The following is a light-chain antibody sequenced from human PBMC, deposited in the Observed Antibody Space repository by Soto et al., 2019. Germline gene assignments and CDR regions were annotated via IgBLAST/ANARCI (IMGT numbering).Light chain of an antibody. Sequence: EIVMTQSPATRSVSPGERANLSCRARQSISSNLAWYQQKPGQAPRVLIYGESTRATGIPATFSGSGSGTEFTLTSSSLQSEDFEFSYCQQYNNWPFTFGTGTKLDIK. J-gene: IGKJ3*01. CDR3: QQYNNWPFT. V-gene: IGKV3-15*01. CDR2: GES. CDR1: QSISSN.